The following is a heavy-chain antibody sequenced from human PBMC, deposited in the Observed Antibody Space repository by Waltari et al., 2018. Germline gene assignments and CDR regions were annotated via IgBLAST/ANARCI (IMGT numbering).Heavy chain of an antibody. Sequence: EVQLLESGGGWFQPGGSLSLSCAASGFPFSSNWMGWVRQAPGKGLEWVANIKQDGSEKYYVDSVKGRFTISRDNAKNSLYLQMNSLRAEDTAVYYCARDRLYMDVWGKGTTVTVSS. CDR3: ARDRLYMDV. J-gene: IGHJ6*03. CDR2: IKQDGSEK. CDR1: GFPFSSNW. V-gene: IGHV3-7*01. D-gene: IGHD6-6*01.